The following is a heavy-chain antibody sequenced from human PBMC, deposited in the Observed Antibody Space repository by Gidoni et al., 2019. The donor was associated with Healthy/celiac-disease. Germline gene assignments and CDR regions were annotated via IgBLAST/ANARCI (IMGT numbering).Heavy chain of an antibody. D-gene: IGHD1-26*01. Sequence: EVQLVESGGGLVQPGRSLRLSCAASGFTFDDYAMHWVRQAPGKGLEWVSGISWNSGSIGDADSVKGRFTISRDNAKNSLYLQMNSLRAEDTALYYCAKDLLHFYGMDVWGQGTTVTVSS. CDR1: GFTFDDYA. CDR3: AKDLLHFYGMDV. J-gene: IGHJ6*02. CDR2: ISWNSGSI. V-gene: IGHV3-9*01.